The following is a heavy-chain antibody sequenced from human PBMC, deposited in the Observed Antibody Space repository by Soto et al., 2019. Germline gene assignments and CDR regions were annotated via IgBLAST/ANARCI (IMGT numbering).Heavy chain of an antibody. CDR2: IYPVDSDT. CDR3: ARSPYYGMDV. J-gene: IGHJ6*01. CDR1: GYTFTSYW. V-gene: IGHV5-51*01. Sequence: PGEPPKISSQGCGYTFTSYWIGWVRQMPGKGLEWMGIIYPVDSDTRYSPSFQGQVTISADKSISTAYLQWSSLKASDTAMYYCARSPYYGMDVWGQGTTVTVSS.